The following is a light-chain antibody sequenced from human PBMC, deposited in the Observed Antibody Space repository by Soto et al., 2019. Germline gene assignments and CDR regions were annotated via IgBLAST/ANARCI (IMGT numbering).Light chain of an antibody. CDR3: QEYGSSRT. V-gene: IGKV3-20*01. CDR2: GAS. J-gene: IGKJ1*01. Sequence: EIVLTQSPGTLSLSPGESATLSCRASQSVSSSSYLAWYQQKPGQAPRLLIYGASSRPTGIPDRFSGSGSGTDFTLTIGRLEPEDSAVYYCQEYGSSRTFGQGTKVEIK. CDR1: QSVSSSSY.